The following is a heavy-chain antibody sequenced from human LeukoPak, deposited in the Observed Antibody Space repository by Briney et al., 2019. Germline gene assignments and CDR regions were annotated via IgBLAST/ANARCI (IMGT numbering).Heavy chain of an antibody. CDR2: IHHRGST. Sequence: SETLSLTCAVYGGSFSGYYWTWIRRPPGKGLEWIGEIHHRGSTNYNPSLKSRVTISVHASKHQVSLRLSTRPAEDTTVYYFARSVGDNGGYYFDSWGQGTLVTVSS. CDR1: GGSFSGYY. CDR3: ARSVGDNGGYYFDS. D-gene: IGHD2-21*02. V-gene: IGHV4-34*01. J-gene: IGHJ4*02.